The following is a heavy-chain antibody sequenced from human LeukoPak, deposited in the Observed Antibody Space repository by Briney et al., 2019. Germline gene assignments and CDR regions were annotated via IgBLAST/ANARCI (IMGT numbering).Heavy chain of an antibody. J-gene: IGHJ4*02. V-gene: IGHV3-74*01. CDR1: GFTFSSYW. Sequence: GGSLRLSCAASGFTFSSYWMHWVRQAPGKGLVWVSRINSDGSSTSYADSVKGRFTISRDNAKNTLYLQMNSLRAEDTAVYYCARAKMATSNFDYWGQGTLVTVSS. D-gene: IGHD5-24*01. CDR2: INSDGSST. CDR3: ARAKMATSNFDY.